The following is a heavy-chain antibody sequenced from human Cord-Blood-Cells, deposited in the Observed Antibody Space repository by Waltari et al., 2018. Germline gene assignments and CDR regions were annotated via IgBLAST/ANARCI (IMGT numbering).Heavy chain of an antibody. CDR2: IWYDGSNK. V-gene: IGHV3-33*01. J-gene: IGHJ4*02. CDR1: VFTFSSYG. D-gene: IGHD1-26*01. CDR3: ARDLNSGSYDY. Sequence: QVQLVESGGGVVQPGRSMRLSCAASVFTFSSYGMHWVRQAPGKGLEWVAVIWYDGSNKYYADSVKGRFTISRDNSKNTLYLQMNSLRAEDTAVYYCARDLNSGSYDYWGQGTLVTVSS.